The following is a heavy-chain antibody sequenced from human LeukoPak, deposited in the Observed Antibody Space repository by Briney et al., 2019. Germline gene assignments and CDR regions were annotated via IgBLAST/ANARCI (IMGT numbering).Heavy chain of an antibody. CDR2: IYYSGST. V-gene: IGHV4-59*01. CDR3: ARASFSIIVVPAAMTQFYYYYYMDV. D-gene: IGHD2-2*01. J-gene: IGHJ6*03. CDR1: GGSISNY. Sequence: SETLSLTCTVSGGSISNYWSWIWQSPGKGLEWIGYIYYSGSTNYNPSLKSRVTISVDTSKNQFSLKLSSVTAADTAVYYCARASFSIIVVPAAMTQFYYYYYMDVWGKGTTVTVSS.